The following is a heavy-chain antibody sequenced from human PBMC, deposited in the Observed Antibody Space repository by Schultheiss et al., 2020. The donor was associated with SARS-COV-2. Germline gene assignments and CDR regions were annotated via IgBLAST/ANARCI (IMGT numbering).Heavy chain of an antibody. CDR2: INHSGST. CDR3: ARVGAPDYYDSSGYYAA. V-gene: IGHV4-34*01. CDR1: GGSFSGYY. J-gene: IGHJ5*02. D-gene: IGHD3-22*01. Sequence: SETLSLTCAVYGGSFSGYYWSWIRQPPGKGLEWIGEINHSGSTNYNPSLKSRVTISVDTSKNQFSLKLSSVTAADTAVYYCARVGAPDYYDSSGYYAAWGQGTLVTVSS.